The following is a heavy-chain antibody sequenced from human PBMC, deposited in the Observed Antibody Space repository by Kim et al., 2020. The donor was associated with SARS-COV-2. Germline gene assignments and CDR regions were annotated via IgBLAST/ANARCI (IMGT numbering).Heavy chain of an antibody. V-gene: IGHV4-39*01. Sequence: SETLSLTCTVSGGSISSSSYYWGWIRQPPGKGLEWIGSIYYSGSTYYNPSLKSRVTISVDTSKNQFSLKLSSVTAADTAVYYCARHFRGTWSGLWYFDLWGRGTLVTVSS. J-gene: IGHJ2*01. D-gene: IGHD3-10*02. CDR1: GGSISSSSYY. CDR2: IYYSGST. CDR3: ARHFRGTWSGLWYFDL.